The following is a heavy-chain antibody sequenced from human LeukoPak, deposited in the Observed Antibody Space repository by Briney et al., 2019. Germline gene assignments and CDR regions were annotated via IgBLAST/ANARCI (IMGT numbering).Heavy chain of an antibody. V-gene: IGHV1-8*01. D-gene: IGHD5-12*01. CDR2: MNSNVGNT. Sequence: ASVKVSCKASGYTFTSYDINWVRQAPGQGLEWMGWMNSNVGNTGYEQRFQGRVTMTRNTSMSTAYMELTSLTSEDTAVYYCARARSGYDYYYGMDVWGQGTTVTVSS. J-gene: IGHJ6*02. CDR3: ARARSGYDYYYGMDV. CDR1: GYTFTSYD.